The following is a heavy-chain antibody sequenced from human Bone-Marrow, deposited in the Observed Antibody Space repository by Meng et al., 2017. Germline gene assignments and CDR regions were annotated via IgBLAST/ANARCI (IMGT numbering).Heavy chain of an antibody. D-gene: IGHD3-22*01. CDR1: GGSFSGYY. CDR2: INHNGIT. CDR3: ARGFHYYDNSGYYLVY. V-gene: IGHV4-34*01. Sequence: VKLQQRGAGLLKLSETPPPTCCSYGGSFSGYYWNWIRQPPGKGLEWIGEINHNGITNYNPSLKSRVTISVDTSKNQFSLKLSSVTAADTAVYYCARGFHYYDNSGYYLVYWGQGTLVTVSS. J-gene: IGHJ4*02.